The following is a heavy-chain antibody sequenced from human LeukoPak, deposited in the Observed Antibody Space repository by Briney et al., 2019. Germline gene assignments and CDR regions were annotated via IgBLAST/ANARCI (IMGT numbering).Heavy chain of an antibody. CDR3: AKRGVVIRVILVGFHKEAYYFDS. CDR1: RLTLSNYG. Sequence: GGSLRLSCAVSRLTLSNYGMSWVRQAPGKGLEWVAGISGSGGGTHYADSVKGRFTISRDNPKNTLHLQMNSLRAEDTAVYFCAKRGVVIRVILVGFHKEAYYFDSWGQGALVTVSS. V-gene: IGHV3-23*01. J-gene: IGHJ4*02. CDR2: ISGSGGGT. D-gene: IGHD3-10*01.